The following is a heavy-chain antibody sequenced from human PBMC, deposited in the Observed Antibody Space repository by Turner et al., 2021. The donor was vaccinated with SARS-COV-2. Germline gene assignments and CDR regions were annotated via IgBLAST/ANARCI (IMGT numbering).Heavy chain of an antibody. V-gene: IGHV3-30*04. CDR3: AKGGGSGLLNFDY. D-gene: IGHD6-19*01. J-gene: IGHJ4*02. Sequence: QVQLVESGGGVVQPGRPLRLSCAASGFTFSSYAMHWVRQAPGKGLEWVAVISYDGSNKYYADSVKGRFTISRDNSKNTLYLQMNSLRAEDTAVYYCAKGGGSGLLNFDYWGQGTLVTVSS. CDR1: GFTFSSYA. CDR2: ISYDGSNK.